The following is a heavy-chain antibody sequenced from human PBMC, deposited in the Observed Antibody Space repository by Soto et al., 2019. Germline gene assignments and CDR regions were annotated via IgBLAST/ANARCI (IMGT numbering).Heavy chain of an antibody. CDR2: VYYTGST. J-gene: IGHJ4*02. V-gene: IGHV4-59*01. CDR1: GDSISGSY. CDR3: ARSVAVPGAHIDY. D-gene: IGHD6-19*01. Sequence: PSETLSLTCSVSGDSISGSYWRWIRQYPGKGLEWLGYVYYTGSTNYSPSLRSRVSISVDTSKNEFSLRLSSVTAADTAVYFCARSVAVPGAHIDYWGQGTQVTVSS.